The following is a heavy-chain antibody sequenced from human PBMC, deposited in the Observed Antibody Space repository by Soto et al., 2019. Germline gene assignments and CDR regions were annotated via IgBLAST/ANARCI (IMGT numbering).Heavy chain of an antibody. CDR1: GFTFSSYS. Sequence: EVQLLESGGGLVQPGGSLRLSCAASGFTFSSYSMNWVRQAPGKGLVWVSAMSGTGGSTYYADSMKGRFTLSRDNSKKTTYLRTRHPTVADTAIFYCAKAGFSSDWSPSYFDHWSQGNLVTVSS. J-gene: IGHJ4*02. CDR3: AKAGFSSDWSPSYFDH. D-gene: IGHD6-19*01. CDR2: MSGTGGST. V-gene: IGHV3-23*01.